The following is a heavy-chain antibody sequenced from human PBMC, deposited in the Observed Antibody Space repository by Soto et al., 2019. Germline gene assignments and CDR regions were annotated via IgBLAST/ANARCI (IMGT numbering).Heavy chain of an antibody. CDR2: ISAYNGNT. D-gene: IGHD4-4*01. Sequence: GASVKVSCKASGYTFTSYGISWVRQAPGQGLEWMGWISAYNGNTNYAQKLQGRVTMTTDTSTSTAYMELRSLRSDDTAVYYCARSMTTVGLKNYYYYGMEVWGQGTTLTVSS. V-gene: IGHV1-18*01. J-gene: IGHJ6*02. CDR3: ARSMTTVGLKNYYYYGMEV. CDR1: GYTFTSYG.